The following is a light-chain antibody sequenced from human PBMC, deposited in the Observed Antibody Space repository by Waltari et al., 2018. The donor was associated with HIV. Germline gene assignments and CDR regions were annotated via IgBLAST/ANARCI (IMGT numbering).Light chain of an antibody. J-gene: IGKJ1*01. V-gene: IGKV1-39*01. CDR3: QQSSNIPWT. CDR1: QSISSY. Sequence: DIQMTQSPSSLSASVGDRVTMTCRASQSISSYLNWYQRKPGKAPKLLIYAASSLQSGVPSRFSGSGSGTDFTLTISSLQPEDFATYDCQQSSNIPWTFGQGTKVEIK. CDR2: AAS.